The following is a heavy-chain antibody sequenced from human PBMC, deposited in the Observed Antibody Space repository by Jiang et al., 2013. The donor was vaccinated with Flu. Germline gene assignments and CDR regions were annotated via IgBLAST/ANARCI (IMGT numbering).Heavy chain of an antibody. J-gene: IGHJ6*04. V-gene: IGHV4-59*01. CDR2: IYYSGST. CDR1: GGSISSYY. Sequence: LLKPSETLSLTCTVSGGSISSYYWSWIRQPPGKGLEWIGYIYYSGSTNYNPSLKSRVTISVDTSKNQFSLKLSSVTAADTAVYYCARDLIVVVPAAKSYYYYYGMDVWGKGTTVTVSS. CDR3: ARDLIVVVPAAKSYYYYYGMDV. D-gene: IGHD2-2*01.